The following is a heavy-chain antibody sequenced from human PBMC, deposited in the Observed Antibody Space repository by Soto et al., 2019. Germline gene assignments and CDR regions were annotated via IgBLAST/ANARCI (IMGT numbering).Heavy chain of an antibody. CDR3: ANDASASAPPDY. D-gene: IGHD6-6*01. J-gene: IGHJ4*02. V-gene: IGHV3-23*01. CDR2: ISGSGNNT. CDR1: GFTFSSYA. Sequence: GGSLRLSCAASGFTFSSYAMSWVRQAPGKGLEWVAFISGSGNNTYHADSVKGRFTISRDNSKNTLYLQMNSLRADDTATYYCANDASASAPPDYWGQGTLVTVSS.